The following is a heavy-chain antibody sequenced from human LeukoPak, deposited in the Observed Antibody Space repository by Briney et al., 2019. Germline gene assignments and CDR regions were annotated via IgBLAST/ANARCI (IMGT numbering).Heavy chain of an antibody. V-gene: IGHV4-39*07. D-gene: IGHD3-22*01. CDR1: GGSLSSSSYY. CDR2: IYYSGST. CDR3: ARDQGWYYYDSSGYYPWDY. J-gene: IGHJ4*02. Sequence: SETLSLTCTVSGGSLSSSSYYWGWLRQPPGKGLEGFGSIYYSGSTYYNPSLKSRVTISVDTSKNQFSLKLSSVTAADTAVYYCARDQGWYYYDSSGYYPWDYWGQGTLVTVSS.